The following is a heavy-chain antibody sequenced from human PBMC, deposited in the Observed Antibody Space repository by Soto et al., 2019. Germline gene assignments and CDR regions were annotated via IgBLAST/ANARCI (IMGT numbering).Heavy chain of an antibody. D-gene: IGHD3-3*01. Sequence: GGSLRLSCAASGFTFSSYSMNWVRQAPGKGLEWVSSISSSSSYIYYADSVKGRFTISRDNAKNSLYLQMNSLRAEDTAVYYCARVLRSGYYTGALYYYGMDVWGQGTTVTVSS. CDR3: ARVLRSGYYTGALYYYGMDV. CDR1: GFTFSSYS. CDR2: ISSSSSYI. V-gene: IGHV3-21*01. J-gene: IGHJ6*02.